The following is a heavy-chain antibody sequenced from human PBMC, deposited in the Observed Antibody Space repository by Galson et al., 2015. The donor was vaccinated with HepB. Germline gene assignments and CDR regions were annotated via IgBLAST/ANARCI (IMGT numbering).Heavy chain of an antibody. J-gene: IGHJ6*02. D-gene: IGHD2-15*01. V-gene: IGHV3-30*04. CDR3: ATVGFSGGSWDSDYYGMDV. CDR2: ISYEGSNK. CDR1: GFIFSRNA. Sequence: SLRLSCAASGFIFSRNAMHWVRQAPGKGLEWVALISYEGSNKDYADSVKGRFTISRDNSKNTLYLQMNSLRDEDTAVYYCATVGFSGGSWDSDYYGMDVWGQGTTVTVSS.